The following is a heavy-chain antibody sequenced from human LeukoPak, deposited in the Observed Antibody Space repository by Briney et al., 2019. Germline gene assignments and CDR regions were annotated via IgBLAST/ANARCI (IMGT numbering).Heavy chain of an antibody. CDR1: GGSFSGYY. Sequence: PSGTLSLTCAVYGGSFSGYYWSWIRQPPGKGLEWIGEINHSGSTNYNPSLMSRVTISVDTSKNQFSLKLSSVTAADTAVYYCARRDSSGWYYFDYWGQGTLVTVSS. CDR3: ARRDSSGWYYFDY. J-gene: IGHJ4*02. CDR2: INHSGST. D-gene: IGHD6-19*01. V-gene: IGHV4-34*01.